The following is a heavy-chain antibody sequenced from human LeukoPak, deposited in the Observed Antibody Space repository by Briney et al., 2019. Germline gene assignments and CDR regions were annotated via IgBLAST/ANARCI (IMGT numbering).Heavy chain of an antibody. V-gene: IGHV4-39*01. D-gene: IGHD3-10*01. CDR1: GGSITSSIYY. CDR3: AGTLWFGESYLNWFDP. CDR2: IYYSGST. J-gene: IGHJ5*02. Sequence: SQTLSLTCTVSGGSITSSIYYWGWIRQPPGKGLEWIGSIYYSGSTYYNPSLKSRVTISVDTSMNQFSLKLSSVTAADTAVYYCAGTLWFGESYLNWFDPWGQGTLVTVSS.